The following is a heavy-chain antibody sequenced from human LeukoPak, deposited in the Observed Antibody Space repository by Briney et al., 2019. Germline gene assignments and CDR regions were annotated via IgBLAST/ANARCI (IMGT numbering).Heavy chain of an antibody. D-gene: IGHD3-3*01. Sequence: GGSLRLSCAASGFTFGSYWMHWVRQVPGKGLVWVARISSDGSSTSYADSVKGRFTISRDNAKDTLYLQMNSLRAEDTAVYYCVPRKEWSCYMDVWGKGTTVTVSS. J-gene: IGHJ6*03. V-gene: IGHV3-74*01. CDR3: VPRKEWSCYMDV. CDR1: GFTFGSYW. CDR2: ISSDGSST.